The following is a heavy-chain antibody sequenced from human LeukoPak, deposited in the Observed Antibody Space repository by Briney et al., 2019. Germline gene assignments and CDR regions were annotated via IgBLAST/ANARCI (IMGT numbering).Heavy chain of an antibody. D-gene: IGHD5-18*01. J-gene: IGHJ4*02. CDR2: IDWDDDK. Sequence: ESGPTLVNPTQTITLTCSFSGFSLSTSGMRVSWIRQPPGKALEWLARIDWDDDKFYSTSLKTTLTISKDTSKNQVVLTMTNMDPVDTATYYCARTGGYSYSFDYWGQGTLVTVSS. CDR3: ARTGGYSYSFDY. CDR1: GFSLSTSGMR. V-gene: IGHV2-70*04.